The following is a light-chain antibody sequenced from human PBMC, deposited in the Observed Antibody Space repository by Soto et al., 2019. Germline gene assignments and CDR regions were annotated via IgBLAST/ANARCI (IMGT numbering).Light chain of an antibody. Sequence: DIQMTQSPSSLSASVGDRVTITCRASQSISSYLNWYQQKPGKAPKLLIYAASFLQTGVPSRFSGSGSGADLTLTISSLQPEDFATYYCQQSYVSPYTFGQGTNLDIK. CDR1: QSISSY. J-gene: IGKJ2*01. CDR2: AAS. CDR3: QQSYVSPYT. V-gene: IGKV1-39*01.